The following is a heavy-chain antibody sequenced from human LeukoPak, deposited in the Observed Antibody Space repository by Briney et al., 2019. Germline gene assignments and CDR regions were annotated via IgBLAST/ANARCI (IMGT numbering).Heavy chain of an antibody. J-gene: IGHJ6*03. CDR2: MNPNNGNT. Sequence: ASVKVSCRASGYTFTSYDINWVRQATGQGLEWMGWMNPNNGNTGYAQKFQGRVAMTRNTPTGTVYMELSSLTSEDTAVYYCAREARDYYYMDVWGKGTTVTVSS. V-gene: IGHV1-8*01. CDR3: AREARDYYYMDV. CDR1: GYTFTSYD.